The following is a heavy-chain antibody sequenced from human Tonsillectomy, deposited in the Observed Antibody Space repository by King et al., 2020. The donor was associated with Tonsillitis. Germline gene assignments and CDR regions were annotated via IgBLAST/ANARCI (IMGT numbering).Heavy chain of an antibody. CDR2: IYYIGST. D-gene: IGHD2-15*01. V-gene: IGHV4-59*01. CDR3: AREGYVAFDI. J-gene: IGHJ3*02. CDR1: SGSISSYY. Sequence: VQLQESGPGLVKPSETLSLTCSVSSGSISSYYWSWIRQPPGKGLEWIGYIYYIGSTNYNPSLKSRVTISIDTSKNQFSLRLSSVTAADTAVYYCAREGYVAFDIWGQGTMVTVSS.